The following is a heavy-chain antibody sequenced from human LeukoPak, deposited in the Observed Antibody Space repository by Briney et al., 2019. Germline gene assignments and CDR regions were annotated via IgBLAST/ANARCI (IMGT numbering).Heavy chain of an antibody. V-gene: IGHV1-8*03. CDR3: ARNTATWGDGWFDP. CDR1: GYTFSSYD. J-gene: IGHJ5*02. Sequence: ASVKVSCKASGYTFSSYDIIWVRQATGQGLECMGWMNPNSGNTGYAQKFQGRVTITRNTSISTAYMELSSLRSEDTAVYYCARNTATWGDGWFDPWGQGTLVTVSS. D-gene: IGHD5-18*01. CDR2: MNPNSGNT.